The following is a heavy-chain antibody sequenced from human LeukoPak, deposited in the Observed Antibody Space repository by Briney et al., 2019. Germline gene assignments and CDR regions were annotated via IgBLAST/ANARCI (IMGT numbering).Heavy chain of an antibody. CDR1: GFTFSGYA. CDR2: ITGSGDYT. D-gene: IGHD3-22*01. Sequence: GESLKISCAASGFTFSGYAMTWVRQAPGKGLEWVSSITGSGDYTYYIDSVKGRFTISRDNSKNILYLQMNSLRGEDTALYYCAKDGLYYDGSAHVYYFDYWGQGTLVAVSS. J-gene: IGHJ4*02. V-gene: IGHV3-23*01. CDR3: AKDGLYYDGSAHVYYFDY.